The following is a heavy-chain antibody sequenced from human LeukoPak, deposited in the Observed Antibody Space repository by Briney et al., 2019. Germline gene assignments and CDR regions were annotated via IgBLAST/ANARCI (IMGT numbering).Heavy chain of an antibody. J-gene: IGHJ4*02. V-gene: IGHV4-34*01. CDR3: ARGYSSGWFDY. CDR2: INHSGST. D-gene: IGHD6-19*01. CDR1: GGSFSGYY. Sequence: PSETLPLTCAVYGGSFSGYYWSWIRQPPGKGLEWIGEINHSGSTNYNPSLKSRVTISVDTSKNQFSLKLCSVTAADTAVYYCARGYSSGWFDYWGQGTLVTVSS.